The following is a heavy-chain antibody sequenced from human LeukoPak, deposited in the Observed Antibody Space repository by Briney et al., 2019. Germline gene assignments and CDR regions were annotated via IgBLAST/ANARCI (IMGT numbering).Heavy chain of an antibody. CDR1: GGSISSYY. J-gene: IGHJ5*02. CDR2: IYYSGST. D-gene: IGHD6-13*01. Sequence: SETLSLTCTVSGGSISSYYLSWIRQPPGKGLEWIGYIYYSGSTNYNPSLKSRVTISVDTSKNQFSLKLSSVTAADTAVYYCARQGSIAAAADWFDPWGQGTLVTVSS. CDR3: ARQGSIAAAADWFDP. V-gene: IGHV4-59*08.